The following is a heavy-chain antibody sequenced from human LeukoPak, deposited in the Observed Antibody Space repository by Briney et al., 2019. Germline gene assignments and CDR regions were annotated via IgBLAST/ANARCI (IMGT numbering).Heavy chain of an antibody. D-gene: IGHD3-10*01. CDR1: GYSISSSNW. V-gene: IGHV4-28*05. CDR2: IYYSGSF. J-gene: IGHJ4*02. CDR3: ARNMGDGSGIIDY. Sequence: SETLSLTCAVSGYSISSSNWWGWIRQPPGKGLEWIGYIYYSGSFYYNPSLKSRVTMSVDTSKNQFSLKLSSVTAVDTAVYYCARNMGDGSGIIDYWGQGTLVTVSS.